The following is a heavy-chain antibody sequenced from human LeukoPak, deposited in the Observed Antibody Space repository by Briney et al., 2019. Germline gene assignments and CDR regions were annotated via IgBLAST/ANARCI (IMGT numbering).Heavy chain of an antibody. Sequence: SETLSLTCTVSGGSISSYYWSWIRQPPGKGLEWIGYIYYSGSTNYNPSLKSRVTISVDTSKNQFSLKLSSVTAADTAVYYCARELSNSSGPEADAFDIWGQGTMVTVSS. CDR1: GGSISSYY. V-gene: IGHV4-59*01. D-gene: IGHD3-22*01. J-gene: IGHJ3*02. CDR2: IYYSGST. CDR3: ARELSNSSGPEADAFDI.